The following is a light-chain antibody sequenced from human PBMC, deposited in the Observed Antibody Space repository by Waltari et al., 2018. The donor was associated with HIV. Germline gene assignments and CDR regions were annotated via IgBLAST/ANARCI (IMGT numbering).Light chain of an antibody. V-gene: IGKV1-5*03. J-gene: IGKJ1*01. CDR2: KAS. Sequence: DIQMAQSPSNLSASVGDRVTITCRASQTINTWLAWYHQKPGGAPQLLVYKASTLENGVPSRFSGSESGTEFTLTISRLQPDDVGFYYCQQYSSYWTFGQGTKVQVK. CDR3: QQYSSYWT. CDR1: QTINTW.